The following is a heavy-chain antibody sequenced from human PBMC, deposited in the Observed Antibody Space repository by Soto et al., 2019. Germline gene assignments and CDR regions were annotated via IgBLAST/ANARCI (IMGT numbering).Heavy chain of an antibody. D-gene: IGHD3-10*01. Sequence: EVQLVESGGGVVRPGGSLRLSCAASGFTFDDYGMSWVRQAPGKGLEWVSGINWNGGSTGYADSVKGRITISRDNDMNSLYLHMNSLRAENTALCHCAIGQDSLSYRCGYYCYTDVWGKGNTVTVSS. CDR3: AIGQDSLSYRCGYYCYTDV. V-gene: IGHV3-20*01. CDR2: INWNGGST. CDR1: GFTFDDYG. J-gene: IGHJ6*03.